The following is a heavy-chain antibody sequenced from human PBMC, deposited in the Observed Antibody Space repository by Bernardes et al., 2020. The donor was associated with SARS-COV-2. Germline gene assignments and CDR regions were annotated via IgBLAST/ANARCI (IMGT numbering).Heavy chain of an antibody. CDR2: ISGSGDRT. Sequence: GGSLRLSCAGSGFDFSSYAMSWVRQAPGKGLEWVSGISGSGDRTNYAGSVKGRFTISRDTSKSTLYLQMNSLRAEDTAVYYCAKGRDSGYLVPFDYWGQGTLVTVSS. J-gene: IGHJ4*02. CDR3: AKGRDSGYLVPFDY. CDR1: GFDFSSYA. V-gene: IGHV3-23*01. D-gene: IGHD3-22*01.